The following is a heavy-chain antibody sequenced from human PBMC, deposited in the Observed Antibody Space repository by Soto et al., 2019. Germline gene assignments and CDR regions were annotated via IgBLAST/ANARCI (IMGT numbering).Heavy chain of an antibody. Sequence: ESGGGLVQPGGSLRLSCAASGFTFSSYWMSWVRQAPGKGLEWVANIKQDGSEKYYVDSVKGRFTISRDNAKNSLYLQMNSLRAEDTAVYYCARDSSPLTYYYDSSGYYYDYWGQGTLVTVSS. J-gene: IGHJ4*02. CDR1: GFTFSSYW. V-gene: IGHV3-7*01. D-gene: IGHD3-22*01. CDR3: ARDSSPLTYYYDSSGYYYDY. CDR2: IKQDGSEK.